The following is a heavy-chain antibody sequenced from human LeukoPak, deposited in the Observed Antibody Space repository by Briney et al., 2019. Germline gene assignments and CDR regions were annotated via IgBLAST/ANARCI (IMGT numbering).Heavy chain of an antibody. V-gene: IGHV1-2*02. CDR1: GYTLTGYY. CDR3: AVLGPVAGVVERGTPFDL. J-gene: IGHJ2*01. Sequence: GASVKVSCKASGYTLTGYYMHWVRQAPGQGLEWMGWINPNSGGTNYAQKFQGRVTMTRDTSISTAYMELSRLRSDDTAVYYCAVLGPVAGVVERGTPFDLWGRGTLVTVSS. D-gene: IGHD2-15*01. CDR2: INPNSGGT.